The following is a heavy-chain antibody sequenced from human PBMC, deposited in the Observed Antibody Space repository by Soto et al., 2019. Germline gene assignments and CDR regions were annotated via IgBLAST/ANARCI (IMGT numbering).Heavy chain of an antibody. Sequence: APVKVCCNAAAHTVSDYYIHWVQHAHGQGLERMGLINPLLGPTDYRQRFQGRVTLCKDTSLTTPYMELTRLKSEDTAPYYCARGLRQMGIPRLQCDYY. CDR3: ARGLRQMGIPRLQCDYY. J-gene: IGHJ6*01. CDR2: INPLLGPT. V-gene: IGHV1-2*02. CDR1: AHTVSDYY. D-gene: IGHD5-12*01.